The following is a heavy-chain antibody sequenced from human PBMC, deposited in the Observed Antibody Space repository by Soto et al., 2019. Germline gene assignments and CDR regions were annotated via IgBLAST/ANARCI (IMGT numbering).Heavy chain of an antibody. CDR3: ARDSSGQSSDYSYGMDV. Sequence: SVKVSCRASGGTFSSYASSGVRQAPGQGLEWMGGIIPIFGTANYAQKFQGRVTITADESTSTAYMELSSLRSEDTAVYYCARDSSGQSSDYSYGMDVCGQWTTVTVSS. CDR1: GGTFSSYA. J-gene: IGHJ6*02. CDR2: IIPIFGTA. D-gene: IGHD3-22*01. V-gene: IGHV1-69*13.